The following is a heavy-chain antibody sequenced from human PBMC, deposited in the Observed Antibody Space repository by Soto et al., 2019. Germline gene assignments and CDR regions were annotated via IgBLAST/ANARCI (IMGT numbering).Heavy chain of an antibody. CDR3: AKTRITMIVVVIRGFHDAFDI. CDR1: GFTFSSYA. V-gene: IGHV3-23*01. J-gene: IGHJ3*02. D-gene: IGHD3-22*01. Sequence: GGSLRLSCAASGFTFSSYAMSWVRQAPGKGLEWVSAISGSGGSTYYADSVKGRFTISRDNSKNTLYLQMNSLRAEDTAVYYCAKTRITMIVVVIRGFHDAFDIWGQGTMVTVSS. CDR2: ISGSGGST.